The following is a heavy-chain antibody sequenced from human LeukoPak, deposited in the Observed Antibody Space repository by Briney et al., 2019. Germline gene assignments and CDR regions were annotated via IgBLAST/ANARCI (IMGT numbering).Heavy chain of an antibody. J-gene: IGHJ6*03. V-gene: IGHV4-34*01. CDR3: ARGPIGRQLVRYYYYYMDV. Sequence: PSETLSLTCAVYGGSFSGYYWSWIRQPPGKGREWIGEINHSGSTNYNPSLKSRVTISVDTSKNQFSLKLSSVTAADTAVYYCARGPIGRQLVRYYYYYMDVWGKGTTVTVSS. CDR1: GGSFSGYY. CDR2: INHSGST. D-gene: IGHD6-6*01.